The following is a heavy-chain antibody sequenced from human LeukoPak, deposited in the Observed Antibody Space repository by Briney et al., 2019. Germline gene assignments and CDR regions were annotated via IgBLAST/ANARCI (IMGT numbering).Heavy chain of an antibody. Sequence: GASVKVSCKASGYTFTSYDINWVRQATGQELEWMGWMNPNSGNTGYAQKFQGRVTMTRNTSISTAYMELSSLRSEDTAVYYCARSYGRDYNWFDPWGQGTLVTVSS. CDR1: GYTFTSYD. V-gene: IGHV1-8*01. CDR2: MNPNSGNT. CDR3: ARSYGRDYNWFDP. D-gene: IGHD4-17*01. J-gene: IGHJ5*02.